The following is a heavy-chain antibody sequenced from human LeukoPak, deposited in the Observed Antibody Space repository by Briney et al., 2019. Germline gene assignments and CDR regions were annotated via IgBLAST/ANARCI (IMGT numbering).Heavy chain of an antibody. Sequence: GGSLRLSCAASGISFSSFGMHWVRQAPGKGLVWVTFIRYDGHNKYYADSVKGRFTISRDNSKNTLYLQMNSLRPEDTAVYYCAKSQNYYDNSGYYYLDYWGQGNLVTVSS. D-gene: IGHD3-22*01. V-gene: IGHV3-30*02. CDR1: GISFSSFG. J-gene: IGHJ4*02. CDR2: IRYDGHNK. CDR3: AKSQNYYDNSGYYYLDY.